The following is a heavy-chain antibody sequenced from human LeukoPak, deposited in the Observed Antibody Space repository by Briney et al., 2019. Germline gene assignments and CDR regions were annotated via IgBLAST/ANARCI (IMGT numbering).Heavy chain of an antibody. CDR3: ARVDFWSGYYYYYGMDV. V-gene: IGHV3-48*01. Sequence: HSGGSLRLSCAASGLTFSSYSMNWVRQAPGKGLEWVSYISSSSSTIYYADSVKGRFTISRDNAKNSLYLQMNSLRAEDTAVYYCARVDFWSGYYYYYGMDVWGQGTTVTVSS. CDR2: ISSSSSTI. D-gene: IGHD3-3*01. CDR1: GLTFSSYS. J-gene: IGHJ6*02.